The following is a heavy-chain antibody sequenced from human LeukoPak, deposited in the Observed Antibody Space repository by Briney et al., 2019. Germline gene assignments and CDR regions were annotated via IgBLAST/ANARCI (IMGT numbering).Heavy chain of an antibody. V-gene: IGHV1-69*06. CDR3: ARHITMVRGVIGSYYYGVDV. CDR2: IIPIFGTA. CDR1: GGTFSSYA. Sequence: SVKVSCKASGGTFSSYAISWVRQAPGQGLEWMGGIIPIFGTANYAQKFQGRVTITADKSTSTAYMELSSLRSEDTAVYYCARHITMVRGVIGSYYYGVDVWGKGTTVTVSS. D-gene: IGHD3-10*01. J-gene: IGHJ6*04.